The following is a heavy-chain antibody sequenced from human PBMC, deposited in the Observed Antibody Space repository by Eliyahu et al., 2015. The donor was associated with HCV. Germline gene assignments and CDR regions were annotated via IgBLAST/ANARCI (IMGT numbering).Heavy chain of an antibody. CDR2: INPHSGGT. D-gene: IGHD4/OR15-4a*01. V-gene: IGHV1-2*02. Sequence: QVQLVQSGAEVKKPGASVKVSCKASGYTFTGYYIHWVRQAPGQGLEWVGWINPHSGGTNYAQKFQGRVTMTGDTSISTAYMELSRLRSDDTAVYYCARADYSITYNWFDPWGQGILVTVSS. CDR3: ARADYSITYNWFDP. J-gene: IGHJ5*02. CDR1: GYTFTGYY.